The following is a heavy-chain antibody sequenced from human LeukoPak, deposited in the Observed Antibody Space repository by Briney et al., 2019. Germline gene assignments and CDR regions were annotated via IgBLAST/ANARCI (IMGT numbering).Heavy chain of an antibody. CDR2: ITSSSSTI. J-gene: IGHJ4*02. D-gene: IGHD4-17*01. CDR3: ARGSARANDGDLYYFDY. V-gene: IGHV3-48*01. CDR1: GFTFSSYS. Sequence: GGSLRLSCAASGFTFSSYSMNWVRQAPGKGLEWVSYITSSSSTIYYADSVKGRFTISRDNAKNSLYLQMGSLRAEDMAVYYCARGSARANDGDLYYFDYWGQGTLVTVSS.